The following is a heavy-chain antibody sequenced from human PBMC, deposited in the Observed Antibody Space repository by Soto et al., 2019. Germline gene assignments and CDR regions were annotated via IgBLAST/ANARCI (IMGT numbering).Heavy chain of an antibody. V-gene: IGHV5-51*01. CDR2: IYPGDSDT. CDR3: ASRGLRLGELSLSPPSEYYFDY. Sequence: GESLKISCKGSGYSFTSYWIGWVRQMPGKGLEWMGIIYPGDSDTRYSPSFQGQVTISADKSISTAYLQWSNLKASDTAIYYCASRGLRLGELSLSPPSEYYFDYWGRGTLVTVSS. J-gene: IGHJ4*02. D-gene: IGHD3-16*02. CDR1: GYSFTSYW.